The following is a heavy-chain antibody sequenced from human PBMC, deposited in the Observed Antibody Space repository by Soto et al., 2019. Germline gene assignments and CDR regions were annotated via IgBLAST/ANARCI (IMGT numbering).Heavy chain of an antibody. J-gene: IGHJ6*02. CDR1: GYTFTGYY. V-gene: IGHV1-2*04. Sequence: GASVKVSCEASGYTFTGYYMHWVRQAPGQGLEWMGWINPNSGGTNYAQKFQGWVTMTRDTSISTAYMELSRLRSDDTAVYYCARTDYGDYVRQMTYGMDVWGQGTTVTVSS. CDR2: INPNSGGT. CDR3: ARTDYGDYVRQMTYGMDV. D-gene: IGHD4-17*01.